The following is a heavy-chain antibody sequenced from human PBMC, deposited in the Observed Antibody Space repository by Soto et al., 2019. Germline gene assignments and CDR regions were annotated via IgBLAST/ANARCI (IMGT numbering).Heavy chain of an antibody. Sequence: SVKVSCKASGGTFSSYAISWVRQAPGQGLEWMGGIIPIFGTANYAQKFQGRVTITADKSTSTAYMELSSLRSEDTAVYYCARVYGVAAGTLYHYYGMAVWGQGTTVTVSS. D-gene: IGHD6-13*01. V-gene: IGHV1-69*06. CDR3: ARVYGVAAGTLYHYYGMAV. CDR1: GGTFSSYA. CDR2: IIPIFGTA. J-gene: IGHJ6*02.